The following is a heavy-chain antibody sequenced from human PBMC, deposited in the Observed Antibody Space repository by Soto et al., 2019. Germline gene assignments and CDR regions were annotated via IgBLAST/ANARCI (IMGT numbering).Heavy chain of an antibody. CDR1: GFTLWRYG. CDR3: AKDRNYPRDYFHY. Sequence: PGGSLRLSCAASGFTLWRYGMSWVRQAPGKGLEWVSAVSPNGQGIYYADSVRGRFTISRDFSKNTVFLHMDSLRAEDTAVYYCAKDRNYPRDYFHYWGQGTLVTVSS. CDR2: VSPNGQGI. V-gene: IGHV3-23*01. J-gene: IGHJ4*02. D-gene: IGHD1-7*01.